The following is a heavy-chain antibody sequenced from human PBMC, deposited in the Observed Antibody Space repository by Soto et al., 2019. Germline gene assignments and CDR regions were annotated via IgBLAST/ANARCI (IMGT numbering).Heavy chain of an antibody. D-gene: IGHD3-16*01. Sequence: QVQLVQSGAEVKKPGASVKVSCKVSGYTLTELSMHWVRLAPGHGLEWMGGFDPEDGETIYAQKFQGRVTMNEDTSTDTAYMELSSLRSEDTAVYYCATEGEDYYYYGMDVWGQGTTVTVSS. CDR2: FDPEDGET. J-gene: IGHJ6*02. V-gene: IGHV1-24*01. CDR3: ATEGEDYYYYGMDV. CDR1: GYTLTELS.